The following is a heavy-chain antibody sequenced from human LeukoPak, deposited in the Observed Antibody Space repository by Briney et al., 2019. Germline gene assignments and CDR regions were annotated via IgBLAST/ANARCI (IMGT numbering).Heavy chain of an antibody. CDR1: GFTFSDYY. D-gene: IGHD6-6*01. Sequence: PGGSLRLSCAASGFTFSDYYWSWIRQPPGKGLEWIGEINHSGSTNYNPSFKSRVTISVDTSKNQFSLRLTSVTAADTAVYYCARQTVRGSSSEWDWFDPWGQGNLVTVSS. CDR2: INHSGST. CDR3: ARQTVRGSSSEWDWFDP. J-gene: IGHJ5*02. V-gene: IGHV4-34*01.